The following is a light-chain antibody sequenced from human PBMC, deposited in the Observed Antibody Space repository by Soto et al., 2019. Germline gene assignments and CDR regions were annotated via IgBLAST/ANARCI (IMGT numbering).Light chain of an antibody. CDR2: GAS. CDR1: QSVGGD. CDR3: LQHTSYPWT. J-gene: IGKJ1*01. V-gene: IGKV3-15*01. Sequence: PGERVTLSCRASQSVGGDVAWYQQKPGQAPRLLIFGASTRATAVPARFSGSGSATEFTLTISSLQPDDFGTYYCLQHTSYPWTFGQGTKVDIK.